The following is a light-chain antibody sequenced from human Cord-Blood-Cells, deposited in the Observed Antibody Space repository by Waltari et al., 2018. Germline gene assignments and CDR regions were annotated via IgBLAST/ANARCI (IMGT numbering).Light chain of an antibody. CDR3: QQRSNWPYT. Sequence: EIVLTQSPATLSLSPGERSTLSCRASQSVSSYLAWYQQKPGQAPRLLIYDASNRATGSPARFSGSGSGTDFTLTISSLEPEDFAVYYGQQRSNWPYTFGQGTKLEIK. CDR2: DAS. J-gene: IGKJ2*01. V-gene: IGKV3-11*01. CDR1: QSVSSY.